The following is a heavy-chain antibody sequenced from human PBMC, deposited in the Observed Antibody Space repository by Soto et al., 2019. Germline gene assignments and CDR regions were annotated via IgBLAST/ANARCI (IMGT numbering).Heavy chain of an antibody. Sequence: SETLSLTCAVSGGTSSTTNWWSWVRQPPRKGLEWIGEIYHSGSTNDNQSLKSQLTISVNKPKNQFSLKQSSVTAADTAVYYCARVRAYGSQWLVREDRSYFDYWGQGTLVTVSS. CDR3: ARVRAYGSQWLVREDRSYFDY. V-gene: IGHV4-4*02. J-gene: IGHJ4*02. CDR1: GGTSSTTNW. CDR2: IYHSGST. D-gene: IGHD6-19*01.